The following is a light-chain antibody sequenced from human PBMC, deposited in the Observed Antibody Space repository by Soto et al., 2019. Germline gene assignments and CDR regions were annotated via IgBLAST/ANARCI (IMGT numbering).Light chain of an antibody. CDR2: ANY. J-gene: IGLJ3*02. Sequence: QSVLTQPPSVSGAPGQRVTISCAGSSSNIGAGYDVHWYQQLPGTAPKLLIYANYKRPSGVPDRFSGSRSGTSASLAITGLQAEDEADYYCQSYDSSLSGVVFGGGTQLTVL. CDR3: QSYDSSLSGVV. CDR1: SSNIGAGYD. V-gene: IGLV1-40*01.